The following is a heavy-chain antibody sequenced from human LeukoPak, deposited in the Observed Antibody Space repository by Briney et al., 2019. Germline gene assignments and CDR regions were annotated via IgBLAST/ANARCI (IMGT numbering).Heavy chain of an antibody. V-gene: IGHV1-69*04. CDR3: ATSSDGYTALDY. D-gene: IGHD5-24*01. Sequence: ASVTVSFKASGGTFSSYAISWVRQAPGQGLEWMGRIIPILGIANYAQKFQGRVTITADKSTSTAYMELSSLRSEDTAVCYCATSSDGYTALDYWGQGTLVTVSS. CDR2: IIPILGIA. CDR1: GGTFSSYA. J-gene: IGHJ4*02.